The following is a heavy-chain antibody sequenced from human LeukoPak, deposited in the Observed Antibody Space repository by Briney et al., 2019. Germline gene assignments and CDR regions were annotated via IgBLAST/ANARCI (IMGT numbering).Heavy chain of an antibody. J-gene: IGHJ4*02. CDR2: ISSSSSYT. V-gene: IGHV3-11*06. CDR1: GFTFSDYY. Sequence: PGGSLRLSCAASGFTFSDYYMSWIRQAPGKGLEWVSYISSSSSYTNYADSVKGRFTISRDNAKNSLYLQMNSLRAEDTAVYYRARAPVATMADYWGQGTLVTVSS. D-gene: IGHD5-12*01. CDR3: ARAPVATMADY.